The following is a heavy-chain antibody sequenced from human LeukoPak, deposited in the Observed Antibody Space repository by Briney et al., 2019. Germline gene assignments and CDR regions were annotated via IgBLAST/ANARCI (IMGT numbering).Heavy chain of an antibody. CDR3: ARVGVRGRGYFDY. V-gene: IGHV1-69*13. CDR2: IIPIFGTA. D-gene: IGHD3-10*01. J-gene: IGHJ4*02. Sequence: ASVKVSCKASGGTFSSYAISWVRQAPGQGLEWMGGIIPIFGTANYAQKFQGRVTITADESTSTAYMELSSLRSEDTAVYYCARVGVRGRGYFDYWGQGTQSPSPQ. CDR1: GGTFSSYA.